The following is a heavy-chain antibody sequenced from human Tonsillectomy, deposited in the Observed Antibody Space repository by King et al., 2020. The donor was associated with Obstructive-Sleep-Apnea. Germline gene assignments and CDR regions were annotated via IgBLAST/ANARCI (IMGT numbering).Heavy chain of an antibody. J-gene: IGHJ4*02. CDR3: ATYYDILTGYSGFVY. D-gene: IGHD3-9*01. CDR1: GGSFSGYY. CDR2: INHSGST. Sequence: VQLQQWGAGLLKPSETLSLTCAVYGGSFSGYYWSWIRQPPGKGLEWIGEINHSGSTNYNPSLQSRVTISVDTSKNQFSLKLSSVTAADTAVYYCATYYDILTGYSGFVYWGQGTLVTVSS. V-gene: IGHV4-34*01.